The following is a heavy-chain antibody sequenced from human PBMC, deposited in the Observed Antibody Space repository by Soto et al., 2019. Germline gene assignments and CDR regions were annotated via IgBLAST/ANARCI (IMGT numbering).Heavy chain of an antibody. Sequence: ASVKVSCKASGYTFTGYAMHWVRQAPGQRLEWMGWINADNGNTNYSQKFQGRVTMTTDTSTSTAYMELRSLRSDDTAVYYCARVIAAAVDFDYWGQGTLVTVSS. CDR1: GYTFTGYA. V-gene: IGHV1-3*01. CDR3: ARVIAAAVDFDY. D-gene: IGHD6-13*01. CDR2: INADNGNT. J-gene: IGHJ4*02.